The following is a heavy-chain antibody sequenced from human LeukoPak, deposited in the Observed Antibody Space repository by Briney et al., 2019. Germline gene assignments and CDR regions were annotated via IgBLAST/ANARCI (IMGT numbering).Heavy chain of an antibody. V-gene: IGHV3-30-3*01. Sequence: PGGSLRLSCAASGFTFSSYAMHWVRQAPGKGLEWVAVISYDGSNKYYADPVKGRFTISRDNSKNTLYLQMNSLRAEDTAVYYCARDRAAAPRAHYYYYGMDVWGQGTTVTVSS. CDR1: GFTFSSYA. CDR3: ARDRAAAPRAHYYYYGMDV. CDR2: ISYDGSNK. J-gene: IGHJ6*02. D-gene: IGHD6-13*01.